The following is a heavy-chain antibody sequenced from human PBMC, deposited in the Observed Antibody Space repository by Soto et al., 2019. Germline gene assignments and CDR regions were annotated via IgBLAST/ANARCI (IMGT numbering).Heavy chain of an antibody. V-gene: IGHV4-4*02. CDR3: AREDCSSTSCYPDY. J-gene: IGHJ4*02. D-gene: IGHD2-2*01. CDR1: SGSISSSNW. Sequence: QVQLQESGPGLVKPSGTLSLTCAVSSGSISSSNWWSWVRQPPGKGLEWIGEIYHSGSTNYNPSLKSRVTISVDKSKIQFSLKLSSVSAADTAVYYCAREDCSSTSCYPDYWGQGTLVTVSS. CDR2: IYHSGST.